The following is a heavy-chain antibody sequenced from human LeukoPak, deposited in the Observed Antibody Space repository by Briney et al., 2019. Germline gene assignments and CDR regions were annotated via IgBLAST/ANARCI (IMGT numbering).Heavy chain of an antibody. Sequence: ASQTLTLTCTVSGGSLSSGDYYWSWIRQPAGKGLEWIGRIYTSGSTNYNPSLKSRVTISVDTSKNQFSLKLSSVTAADTAVYYCAREYPAMIGRDWFDPWGQGTLATVSS. D-gene: IGHD3-22*01. J-gene: IGHJ5*02. CDR1: GGSLSSGDYY. CDR3: AREYPAMIGRDWFDP. V-gene: IGHV4-61*02. CDR2: IYTSGST.